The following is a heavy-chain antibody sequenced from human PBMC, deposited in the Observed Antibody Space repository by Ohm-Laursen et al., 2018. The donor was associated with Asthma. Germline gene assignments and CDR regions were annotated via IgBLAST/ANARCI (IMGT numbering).Heavy chain of an antibody. Sequence: PGTLSLTCTVSGGSISSSGYYWGWIRQPPGTGLEWIASIYYSGRTYSNPSLKSRVTISVDTSKNQFSLKLSSVTAADTAVYYCARLGTTVTPDYWGQGTLVTVSS. J-gene: IGHJ4*02. CDR3: ARLGTTVTPDY. CDR1: GGSISSSGYY. CDR2: IYYSGRT. V-gene: IGHV4-39*01. D-gene: IGHD4-17*01.